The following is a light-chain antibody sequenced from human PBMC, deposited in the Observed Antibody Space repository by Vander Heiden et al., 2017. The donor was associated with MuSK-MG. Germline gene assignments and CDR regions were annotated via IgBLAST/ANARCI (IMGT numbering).Light chain of an antibody. CDR2: SNS. Sequence: QSVLTQPPPVSGAPGQTITISGTGNNSNLGAGSAVHWYQQPHGRAPKLLISSNSTRPSGVPDRFSGSKSGASASLAITGLQAEDEADYYCQASDSSLNDDVFGTGTKVTVL. J-gene: IGLJ1*01. CDR3: QASDSSLNDDV. CDR1: NSNLGAGSA. V-gene: IGLV1-40*01.